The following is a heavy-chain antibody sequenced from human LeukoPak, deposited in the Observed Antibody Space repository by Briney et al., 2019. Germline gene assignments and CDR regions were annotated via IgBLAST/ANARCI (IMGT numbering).Heavy chain of an antibody. CDR1: GFTFSSYS. CDR3: ARDYSVITPVLDY. Sequence: PGGSLRLSCAASGFTFSSYSMNRVRQAPGKGLEWVSSISSSSSYIYYADSVKGRFTISRDNAKNSLYLQMNSLRAEDTAVYYCARDYSVITPVLDYWGQGTLVTVSS. D-gene: IGHD3-16*01. V-gene: IGHV3-21*01. J-gene: IGHJ4*02. CDR2: ISSSSSYI.